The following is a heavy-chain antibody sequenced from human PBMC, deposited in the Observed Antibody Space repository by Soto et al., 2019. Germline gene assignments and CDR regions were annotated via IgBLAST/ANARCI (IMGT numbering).Heavy chain of an antibody. D-gene: IGHD2-2*02. CDR1: GYTFTSYD. CDR2: MNPNSGNT. V-gene: IGHV1-8*01. Sequence: ASVKVSCKASGYTFTSYDINWVRQATGQGLEWMGWMNPNSGNTGYAQKFQGRVTMTRNTSISTAYMELSSLRSEDTAVYYCATGRPYRSTTSGYTHWVDPWGQGTLVTVSS. J-gene: IGHJ5*02. CDR3: ATGRPYRSTTSGYTHWVDP.